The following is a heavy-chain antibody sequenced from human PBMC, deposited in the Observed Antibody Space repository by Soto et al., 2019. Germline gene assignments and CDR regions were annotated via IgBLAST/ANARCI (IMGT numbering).Heavy chain of an antibody. CDR2: ISGSGGST. CDR1: GFTFSSYA. CDR3: ARDVNIVAI. J-gene: IGHJ4*02. V-gene: IGHV3-23*01. D-gene: IGHD5-12*01. Sequence: EVQLLESGGGLVQPGGSLRLSCAASGFTFSSYAMSWVRQAPGKGLEWVSAISGSGGSTYYAGFEMGRFTISRDNSKNTLYLQMNSMRAHEAVVYYCARDVNIVAIWGQGTLVTVSS.